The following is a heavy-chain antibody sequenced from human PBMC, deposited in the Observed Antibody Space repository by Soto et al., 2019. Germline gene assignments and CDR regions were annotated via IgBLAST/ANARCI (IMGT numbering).Heavy chain of an antibody. CDR2: INAGNGNT. J-gene: IGHJ4*02. D-gene: IGHD6-19*01. V-gene: IGHV1-3*01. CDR1: GYTFTSYA. Sequence: QVQLVQSGAEVKKPGASVKVSCKASGYTFTSYAMHWVRQAPGQRLEWMGWINAGNGNTKYSQKFQGRVTITRDTSASTAYMELSSLRSEDTAVYYCARWAVAVTRGRYYFDYWGQGTLVTVSS. CDR3: ARWAVAVTRGRYYFDY.